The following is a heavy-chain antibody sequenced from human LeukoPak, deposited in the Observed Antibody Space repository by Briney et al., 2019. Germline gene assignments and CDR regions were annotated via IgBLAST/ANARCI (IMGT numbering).Heavy chain of an antibody. D-gene: IGHD4-17*01. CDR3: ATVGEEYGDLYYFDN. V-gene: IGHV3-30*02. Sequence: QPGGSLRLSCASSEFPFRKYAMHWVRQAPGKGLEWVAFIRFDGSNKNYADSVKGRFTISRDNSKKTLFLQMKSLRREDTAVYYCATVGEEYGDLYYFDNWGQGTLVTVSS. J-gene: IGHJ4*02. CDR2: IRFDGSNK. CDR1: EFPFRKYA.